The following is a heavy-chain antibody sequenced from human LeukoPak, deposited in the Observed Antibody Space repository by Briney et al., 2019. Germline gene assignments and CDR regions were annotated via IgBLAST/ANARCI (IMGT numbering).Heavy chain of an antibody. CDR2: IYHSGST. V-gene: IGHV4-30-2*01. CDR3: ARGGQGDGYSADEAFDI. Sequence: SETLSLTCAVSGGSISSGGYSWSWIRQPPGKGLEWIGNIYHSGSTYYNPSLKSRVTISVDRSKNQFSLQVNSVTPEDTAVYYCARGGQGDGYSADEAFDIWGQGTMVTVSS. J-gene: IGHJ3*02. D-gene: IGHD5-18*01. CDR1: GGSISSGGYS.